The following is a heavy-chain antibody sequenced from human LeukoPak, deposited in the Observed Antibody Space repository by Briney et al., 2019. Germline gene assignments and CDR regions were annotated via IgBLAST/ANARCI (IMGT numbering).Heavy chain of an antibody. CDR1: GFTFDDYG. Sequence: GGSLRLSCAASGFTFDDYGMSWVRQTPGKGLEWVSGINWNGGSTAYADSVKGRFTISRDNAKNSLYLQMNSLRADDTAVYYCAKSGSVWYYFDYWGQGTLVTVSS. V-gene: IGHV3-20*04. D-gene: IGHD6-19*01. CDR3: AKSGSVWYYFDY. J-gene: IGHJ4*02. CDR2: INWNGGST.